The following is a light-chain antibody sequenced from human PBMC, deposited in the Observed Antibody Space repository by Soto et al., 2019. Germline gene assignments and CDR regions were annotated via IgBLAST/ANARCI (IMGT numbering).Light chain of an antibody. CDR1: QSVSSN. CDR3: QQYNNWPPGMYT. CDR2: GAS. V-gene: IGKV3-15*01. J-gene: IGKJ2*01. Sequence: EIVMTQSPATLSVSPGERATLSCRASQSVSSNLAWYQQKPGQAPRLLIYGASTRATGIPARFSGSGSGTEFTLPISSLQSEDFAVYYCQQYNNWPPGMYTFGQGTKLEIK.